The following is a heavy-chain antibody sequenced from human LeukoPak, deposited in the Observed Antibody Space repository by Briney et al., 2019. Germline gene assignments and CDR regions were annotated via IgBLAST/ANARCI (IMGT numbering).Heavy chain of an antibody. CDR1: DYTFTRYG. CDR3: ARVGGIAVADAFDY. V-gene: IGHV1-18*01. CDR2: ITGDNGSA. J-gene: IGHJ4*02. Sequence: ASVKVSCKASDYTFTRYGISWVRQAPGQGLEWMGWITGDNGSARYAQKLQGRVTMTTDASTSTAYMELRSLRSDDTAVYYCARVGGIAVADAFDYWGRGTLVTVSS. D-gene: IGHD6-19*01.